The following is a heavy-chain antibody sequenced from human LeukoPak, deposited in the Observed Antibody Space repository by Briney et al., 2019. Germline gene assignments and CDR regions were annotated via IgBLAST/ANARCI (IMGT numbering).Heavy chain of an antibody. CDR1: GFTFSSYS. Sequence: GGPLRLSCAASGFTFSSYSMNWVRQAPGKGLEWVSCISSTATYIYYADSVKGRFTISRDNAKNSLYLQMNSLRAEDTAVYFCARVSIHYDSNGPFDYWGQGILVTVSS. CDR2: ISSTATYI. D-gene: IGHD3-22*01. J-gene: IGHJ4*02. CDR3: ARVSIHYDSNGPFDY. V-gene: IGHV3-21*01.